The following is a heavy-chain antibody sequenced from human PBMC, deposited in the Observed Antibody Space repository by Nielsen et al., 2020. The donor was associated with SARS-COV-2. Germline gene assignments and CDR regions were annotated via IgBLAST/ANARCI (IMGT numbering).Heavy chain of an antibody. CDR1: GFTFSRYR. Sequence: GGSLRLSCAASGFTFSRYRMHWVRQAPGKGLVWVSRINSDGSSTSYADSVKGRFTISRDNAKNTLYLQMNSLRAEDTAVYYCARDPYYDYVWGSYRYTDYYYGMDVWGQGTTVTVS. CDR2: INSDGSST. D-gene: IGHD3-16*02. V-gene: IGHV3-74*01. CDR3: ARDPYYDYVWGSYRYTDYYYGMDV. J-gene: IGHJ6*02.